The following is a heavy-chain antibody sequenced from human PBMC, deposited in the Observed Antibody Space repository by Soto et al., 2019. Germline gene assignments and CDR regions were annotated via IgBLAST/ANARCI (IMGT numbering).Heavy chain of an antibody. CDR3: ARDLNYDFWSGPLMDV. V-gene: IGHV1-3*01. J-gene: IGHJ6*02. CDR2: INGGNGNT. D-gene: IGHD3-3*01. CDR1: GYTFTIYG. Sequence: GASVKVSCKASGYTFTIYGLHWVRQAPGQRLEWMGRINGGNGNTKYSQKFQDRVTIARDTSVSTAYMELSSLMSEDTAVYYCARDLNYDFWSGPLMDVWGQGTTVTVSS.